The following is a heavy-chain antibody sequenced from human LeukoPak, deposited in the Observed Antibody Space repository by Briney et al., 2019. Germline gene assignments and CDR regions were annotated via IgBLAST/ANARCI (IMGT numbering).Heavy chain of an antibody. J-gene: IGHJ4*02. CDR1: GGSISSGSYH. Sequence: SETLSLTCTVSGGSISSGSYHWSWIRQPAGKGLEWIGRIYTSGSTNYNPSLKSRVTISVDTSKNQFSLKLSSVTAADTAVYYCAREWGYSGYDSVDYWGQGTLVTVSS. CDR2: IYTSGST. CDR3: AREWGYSGYDSVDY. D-gene: IGHD5-12*01. V-gene: IGHV4-61*02.